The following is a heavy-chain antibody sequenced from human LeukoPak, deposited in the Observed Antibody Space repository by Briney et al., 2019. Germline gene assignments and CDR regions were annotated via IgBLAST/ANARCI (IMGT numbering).Heavy chain of an antibody. CDR3: VRSAFLTTEFYFDY. Sequence: GGSLRLSCAASGFTFSRYWMHWVRQAPGKGLVWVSRINTDGRTITYADSVKGRFTISRDNAKNTLYLQMNSLRAEDTAVYYCVRSAFLTTEFYFDYWGHGTLDTVSS. D-gene: IGHD4-11*01. CDR1: GFTFSRYW. CDR2: INTDGRTI. J-gene: IGHJ4*01. V-gene: IGHV3-74*01.